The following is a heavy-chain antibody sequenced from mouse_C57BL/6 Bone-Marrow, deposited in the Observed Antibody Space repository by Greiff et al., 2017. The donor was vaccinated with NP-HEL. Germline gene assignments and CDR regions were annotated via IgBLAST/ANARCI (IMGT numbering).Heavy chain of an antibody. Sequence: EVQLQQSGTVLARPGASVKMSCKTSGYTFTSYWMHWVKQRPGQGLEWIGAIYPGNSDTSYNEKFKGKAKLTAVTSPSTAYMELSSLTTEDSAVYTSTSGWLLDGFRSWGQGTTIPVSS. D-gene: IGHD2-3*01. CDR1: GYTFTSYW. CDR3: TSGWLLDGFRS. V-gene: IGHV1-5*01. CDR2: IYPGNSDT. J-gene: IGHJ2*01.